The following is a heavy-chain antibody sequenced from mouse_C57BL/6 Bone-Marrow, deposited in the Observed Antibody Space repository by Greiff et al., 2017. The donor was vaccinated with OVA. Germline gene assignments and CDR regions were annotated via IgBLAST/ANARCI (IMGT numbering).Heavy chain of an antibody. Sequence: QVQLLQPGAELVRPGSSVKLSCKASGYTFTSYWMDWVKQRPGQGLEWIGNIYPSDSEIHYNQKFKDKATLTVDKSSSTAYMQLSSLTSEDSAVYYCAVITTVVAPSAMDYWGQGTSVTVSS. V-gene: IGHV1-61*01. D-gene: IGHD1-1*01. CDR1: GYTFTSYW. J-gene: IGHJ4*01. CDR2: IYPSDSEI. CDR3: AVITTVVAPSAMDY.